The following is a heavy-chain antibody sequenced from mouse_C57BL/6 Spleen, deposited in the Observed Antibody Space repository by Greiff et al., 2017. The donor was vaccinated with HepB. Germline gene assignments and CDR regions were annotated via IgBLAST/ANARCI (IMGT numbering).Heavy chain of an antibody. CDR3: ARLRDYYFDY. CDR1: GYTFTSYW. D-gene: IGHD3-3*01. J-gene: IGHJ2*01. V-gene: IGHV1-52*01. CDR2: IDPSDSET. Sequence: VKLQQPGAELVRPGSSVKLSCKASGYTFTSYWMHWVKQRPIQGLEWIGNIDPSDSETHYNQKFKDKATLTVDKSSSTAYMQLSSLTSEDSAVYYCARLRDYYFDYWGQGTTLTVSS.